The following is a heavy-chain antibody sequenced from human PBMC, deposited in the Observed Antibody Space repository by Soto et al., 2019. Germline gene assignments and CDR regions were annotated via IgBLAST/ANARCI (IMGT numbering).Heavy chain of an antibody. CDR2: IIPIFGTA. CDR1: GGPFSTYA. V-gene: IGHV1-69*01. D-gene: IGHD3-10*01. J-gene: IGHJ5*02. Sequence: QLVQSGAEVKKPGSSVKVSCKASGGPFSTYAISWVRQAPGQGLEWMGGIIPIFGTANYAKRFLGRVTISAEASASTADTELRRLTADDTAVYFCAKALTMASANWFDPWGQGTQVTVSS. CDR3: AKALTMASANWFDP.